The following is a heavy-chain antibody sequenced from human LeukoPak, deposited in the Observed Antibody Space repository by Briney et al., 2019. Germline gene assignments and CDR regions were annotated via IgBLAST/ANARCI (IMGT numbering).Heavy chain of an antibody. Sequence: SVKVSCKASGGTFSSYAISWVRQAPGQGLEWMGRIIPILGIANYAQKFQGRVTITADKSTSTAYMELSSLRSEDTAVYYCARVPRGVVVLDYWSQGTLVTVSS. J-gene: IGHJ4*02. V-gene: IGHV1-69*04. D-gene: IGHD2-15*01. CDR3: ARVPRGVVVLDY. CDR1: GGTFSSYA. CDR2: IIPILGIA.